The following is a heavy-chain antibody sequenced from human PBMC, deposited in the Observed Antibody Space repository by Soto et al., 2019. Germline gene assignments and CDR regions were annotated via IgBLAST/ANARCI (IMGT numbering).Heavy chain of an antibody. J-gene: IGHJ6*03. CDR2: IRSKPNTDAT. CDR1: GFTFSDSA. D-gene: IGHD2-15*01. Sequence: GVLRLSCAASGFTFSDSAMHWVRQASGKGLEWVGRIRSKPNTDATAYAASVKGRFTISRDDSKNTAYLQMNSLKTEDTAVYYCTRHVDCSGGSCYSGYYYYMDVWGKGTTVTVSS. CDR3: TRHVDCSGGSCYSGYYYYMDV. V-gene: IGHV3-73*01.